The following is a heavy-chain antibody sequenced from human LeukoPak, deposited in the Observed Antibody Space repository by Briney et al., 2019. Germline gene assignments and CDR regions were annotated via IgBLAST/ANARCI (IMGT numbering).Heavy chain of an antibody. V-gene: IGHV3-74*01. CDR3: ARDGSESSGPN. CDR1: GFTFSSYW. J-gene: IGHJ4*02. CDR2: INGDGVST. Sequence: GGSLRLSCAASGFTFSSYWMHWVRQAPGKGLVWVSRINGDGVSTNYADSVKGRFSISRDNAKNTLYLQMNSLGADDTAVYYCARDGSESSGPNWGQGTLVTVSS. D-gene: IGHD6-19*01.